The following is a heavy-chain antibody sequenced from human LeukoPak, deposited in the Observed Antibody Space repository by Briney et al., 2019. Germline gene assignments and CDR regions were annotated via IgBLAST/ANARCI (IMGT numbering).Heavy chain of an antibody. J-gene: IGHJ4*02. CDR1: GFSLSINDVG. Sequence: SGPTLLKPTQTLTLTCTFSGFSLSINDVGVGWIRQPPGEALEWLALIYWDDDKRYSPSQKSRLTITKDTSKNQVVLTMANMDPADTATYYCAFSKYSRSDFDSWGQGTLVTVSS. CDR3: AFSKYSRSDFDS. D-gene: IGHD6-6*01. V-gene: IGHV2-5*02. CDR2: IYWDDDK.